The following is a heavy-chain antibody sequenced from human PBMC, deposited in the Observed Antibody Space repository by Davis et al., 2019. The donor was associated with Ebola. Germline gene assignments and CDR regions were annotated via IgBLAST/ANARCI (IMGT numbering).Heavy chain of an antibody. V-gene: IGHV3-66*02. CDR1: GFTVSGNY. Sequence: GESLKISCAASGFTVSGNYMSWVRQAPGKGLECVSLIYTGGATKYADSVKGRFTISRDNSKNTLYLQMNSLRAEDTAVYYCARGGLSGSYSWVDYWGQGTLVTVSS. J-gene: IGHJ4*02. CDR3: ARGGLSGSYSWVDY. CDR2: IYTGGAT. D-gene: IGHD1-26*01.